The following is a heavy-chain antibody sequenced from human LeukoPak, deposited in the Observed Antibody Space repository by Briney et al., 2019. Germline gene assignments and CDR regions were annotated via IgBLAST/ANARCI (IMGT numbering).Heavy chain of an antibody. CDR2: IYYSGRT. CDR1: GGSISSDY. J-gene: IGHJ6*03. D-gene: IGHD2-15*01. Sequence: KPSETLSLTCTVPGGSISSDYWSWIRQPPGKGLEWIGYIYYSGRTNYNPSLKSRVTISVDTSKNQFSLKLSSVTAADTAVYYCARMVAARPYYMDVWGKGTTVTVSS. V-gene: IGHV4-59*01. CDR3: ARMVAARPYYMDV.